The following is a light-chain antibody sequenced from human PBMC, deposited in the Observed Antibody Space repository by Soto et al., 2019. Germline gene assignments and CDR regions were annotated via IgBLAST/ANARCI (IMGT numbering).Light chain of an antibody. J-gene: IGKJ2*01. CDR3: LQALQTPFT. CDR2: LGS. CDR1: QSLLHSNGYNY. Sequence: DIVMTQSPLTLPVTPGEPASISCRSSQSLLHSNGYNYLDWYLQKPGQSPQLLIYLGSNRSSGVPGRFSGSGSGTEYTLKIIRVEAEDVGVYYCLQALQTPFTFGQGTKLEIK. V-gene: IGKV2-28*01.